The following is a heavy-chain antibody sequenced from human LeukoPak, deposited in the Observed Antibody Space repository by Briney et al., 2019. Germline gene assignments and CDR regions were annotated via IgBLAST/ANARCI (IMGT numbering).Heavy chain of an antibody. CDR2: ISYDGSNK. D-gene: IGHD2-2*01. CDR1: GFTFSSYV. Sequence: GGSLRLSCAASGFTFSSYVMHWVRQAPGKGLEWVAVISYDGSNKYYADSVKGRFTISRDNSKNTLYLQMNSLRAEDTAVYYCAKDTFVVVPAASYYYYYGMDVWGQGTTVTVSS. CDR3: AKDTFVVVPAASYYYYYGMDV. J-gene: IGHJ6*02. V-gene: IGHV3-30*18.